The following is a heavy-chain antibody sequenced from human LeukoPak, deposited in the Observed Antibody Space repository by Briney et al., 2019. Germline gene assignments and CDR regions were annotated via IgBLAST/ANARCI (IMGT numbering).Heavy chain of an antibody. D-gene: IGHD6-13*01. Sequence: PSETLSLTCTVSGGSISSSSYYWGWIRQPPGKGLEWIGSIYYSGSTYYNPSLKSRVTISVDTSKNQFSLKLSSVTAADTAVYYCARGPRQQLVARFGSIDYWGQGTLVTVSS. CDR2: IYYSGST. V-gene: IGHV4-39*07. J-gene: IGHJ4*02. CDR1: GGSISSSSYY. CDR3: ARGPRQQLVARFGSIDY.